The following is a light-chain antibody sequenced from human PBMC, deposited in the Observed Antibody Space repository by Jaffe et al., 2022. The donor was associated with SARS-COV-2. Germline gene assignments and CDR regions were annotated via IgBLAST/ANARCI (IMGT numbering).Light chain of an antibody. Sequence: DIQMTQSPSSLSASVGDRVTITCRASQSIAGHLNWFQHKTGKAPKLLIYGASSLQSGVPSRFSGSGSGTDFTLTVNSLQPEDFATYYCQQSYTTPLTFGGGTKVEIK. CDR2: GAS. V-gene: IGKV1-39*01. J-gene: IGKJ4*01. CDR1: QSIAGH. CDR3: QQSYTTPLT.